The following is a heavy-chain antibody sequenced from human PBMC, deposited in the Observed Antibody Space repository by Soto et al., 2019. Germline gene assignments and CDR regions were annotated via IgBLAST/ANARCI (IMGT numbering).Heavy chain of an antibody. CDR3: ARSDYYDSSGYCSY. CDR1: GGSVSSGSYY. Sequence: SETLSLTCTVSGGSVSSGSYYWSWIRQPPGKGLEWIGYIYYSGSTNYNPSLKSRVTISVDTSKNQFSLKLSSVTAADTAVYYCARSDYYDSSGYCSYWGQGTLVTVSS. CDR2: IYYSGST. J-gene: IGHJ4*02. V-gene: IGHV4-61*01. D-gene: IGHD3-22*01.